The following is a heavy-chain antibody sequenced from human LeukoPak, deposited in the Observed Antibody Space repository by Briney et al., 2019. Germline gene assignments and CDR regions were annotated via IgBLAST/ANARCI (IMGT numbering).Heavy chain of an antibody. V-gene: IGHV3-30*03. Sequence: GGSLRLSCEASGFTFSSYGMHWFRQAPGKGLEWVAVISYDGSNKYYADSVKGRLTISRDNSKNTLYLQMNSLRAEDTAVYYCARDFVYYDSSGYSWGQGTLVTVSS. CDR2: ISYDGSNK. CDR3: ARDFVYYDSSGYS. D-gene: IGHD3-22*01. CDR1: GFTFSSYG. J-gene: IGHJ4*02.